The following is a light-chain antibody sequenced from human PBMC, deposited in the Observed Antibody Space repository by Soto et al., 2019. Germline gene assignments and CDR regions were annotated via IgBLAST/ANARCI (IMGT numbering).Light chain of an antibody. J-gene: IGLJ1*01. Sequence: QPVLTQSSSASASLGSSVKLTCTLSSGHSSYIIAWHHQQPGKAPRYLMKLEGSGSYNKGSGVPDRFSGSSSGADRYLTIANLQFEDEADYYCETWDSNTHVFGTGTKLTVL. CDR3: ETWDSNTHV. CDR1: SGHSSYI. CDR2: LEGSGSY. V-gene: IGLV4-60*02.